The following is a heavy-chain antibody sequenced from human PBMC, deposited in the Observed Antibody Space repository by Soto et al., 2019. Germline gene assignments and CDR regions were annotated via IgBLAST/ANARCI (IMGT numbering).Heavy chain of an antibody. D-gene: IGHD3-3*01. V-gene: IGHV4-39*02. J-gene: IGHJ6*02. CDR2: IYYTGST. Sequence: QLQLQESGPVLVNPSETLSLTCIVSGDSISSGSYYWGWIRQPPGKGLEWIGSIYYTGSTNYNPSLKSRVTISADTSNNHFSLRLSSVTAADTAVYYCARRLDFRNGYFTAPMAVWGQGTKVTV. CDR3: ARRLDFRNGYFTAPMAV. CDR1: GDSISSGSYY.